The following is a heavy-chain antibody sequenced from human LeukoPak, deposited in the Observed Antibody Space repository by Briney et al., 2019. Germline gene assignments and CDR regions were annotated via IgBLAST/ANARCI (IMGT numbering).Heavy chain of an antibody. CDR1: GGSISSSSYY. Sequence: SETLSLTCTVSGGSISSSSYYWGWIRQPPGKGLEWIGSIYYSGSTYYNPSLKSRVTISVDTSKNQFSLKLSSVTAADTAVYYCARVQKMVRGVTLNEIWGQGTMVTVSS. CDR2: IYYSGST. V-gene: IGHV4-39*07. J-gene: IGHJ3*02. D-gene: IGHD3-10*01. CDR3: ARVQKMVRGVTLNEI.